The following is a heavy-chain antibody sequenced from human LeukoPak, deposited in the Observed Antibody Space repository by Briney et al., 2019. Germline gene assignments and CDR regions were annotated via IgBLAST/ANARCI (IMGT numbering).Heavy chain of an antibody. CDR1: GGPFSGYY. CDR2: INHSGST. J-gene: IGHJ5*02. V-gene: IGHV4-34*01. D-gene: IGHD6-13*01. Sequence: SETLSLTCAVYGGPFSGYYWSWIRQPPGNGLEWIGEINHSGSTNYNPSLKSRVTISVDTSKNQFSLKLSSVTAADTAVYYCARGQYNGSSWYWFDPWGQGTLVTVSS. CDR3: ARGQYNGSSWYWFDP.